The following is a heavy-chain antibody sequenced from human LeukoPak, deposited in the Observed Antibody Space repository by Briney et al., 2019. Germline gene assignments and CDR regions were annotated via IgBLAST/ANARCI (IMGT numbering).Heavy chain of an antibody. CDR1: GFTFSDYY. CDR2: ISSSGSTI. CDR3: ARDRDYSHSFDY. D-gene: IGHD4-11*01. V-gene: IGHV3-11*01. J-gene: IGHJ4*02. Sequence: EGSLRLSCAASGFTFSDYYMSWIRQAPGKGLEWVSYISSSGSTIYYADSVKGRFTISRDNAKNSLYLQMNSLRAEDTAVYYCARDRDYSHSFDYWGQGTLVTVSS.